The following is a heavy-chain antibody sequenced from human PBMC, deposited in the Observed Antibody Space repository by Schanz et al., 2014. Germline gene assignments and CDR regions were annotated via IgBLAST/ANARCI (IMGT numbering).Heavy chain of an antibody. CDR3: ASGSLAGYVALLMAANDY. CDR1: GYSFTYYA. Sequence: QVQLVQSGAEAKKPGASVRVSCKASGYSFTYYAIHWVRQAPGQGLEWMVIVNPGGGSTSVAQRFQTRVTLARDTSTGTAYLGLTRLRFEDTAVYYCASGSLAGYVALLMAANDYWGQGTLLTVSS. J-gene: IGHJ4*02. CDR2: VNPGGGST. V-gene: IGHV1-46*01. D-gene: IGHD2-15*01.